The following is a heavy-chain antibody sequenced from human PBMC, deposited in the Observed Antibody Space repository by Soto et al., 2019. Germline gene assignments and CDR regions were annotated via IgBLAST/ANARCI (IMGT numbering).Heavy chain of an antibody. CDR3: ERNQIRYFALAPSSKTPYYYYGIDG. CDR1: GGSISSGGYY. Sequence: SETLSLTCTVSGGSISSGGYYWSWIRQHPGKGLEWIGYIYYSGSTYYNPSLKSRVTISVAASKNQFSLKLSSVTAADTAVYYCERNQIRYFALAPSSKTPYYYYGIDGWGQGSTVTVSS. V-gene: IGHV4-31*03. J-gene: IGHJ6*02. CDR2: IYYSGST. D-gene: IGHD2-2*01.